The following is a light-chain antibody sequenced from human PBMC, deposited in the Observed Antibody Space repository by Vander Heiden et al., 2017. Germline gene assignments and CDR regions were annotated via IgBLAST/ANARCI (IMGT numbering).Light chain of an antibody. CDR1: QSLLHSNGNNY. CDR2: LGS. Sequence: DSVMKQYPLSMRVTTGEQASISSRSSQSLLHSNGNNYLDWYLKKPGQSPQLLIYLGSNRASGVPDRFIGSGSGTDFTLKISRVEAEDVGIYYCMQALQTQTFGQGTKAEIK. CDR3: MQALQTQT. V-gene: IGKV2-28*01. J-gene: IGKJ1*01.